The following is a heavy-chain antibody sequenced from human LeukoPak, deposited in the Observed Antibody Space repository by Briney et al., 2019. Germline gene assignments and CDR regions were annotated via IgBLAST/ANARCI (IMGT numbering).Heavy chain of an antibody. CDR2: FHTAGDT. J-gene: IGHJ6*02. V-gene: IGHV3-13*01. Sequence: GGSLRLSCAASGFIFSNYDMHWVRQGTGNGLEWVSAFHTAGDTHYAGSVKGRFTVSRDNAENSFYLQMNSLRPGDTAVYFCARGSCSTSSCSERLRGLDVWGPGITVTVSS. CDR3: ARGSCSTSSCSERLRGLDV. D-gene: IGHD2-15*01. CDR1: GFIFSNYD.